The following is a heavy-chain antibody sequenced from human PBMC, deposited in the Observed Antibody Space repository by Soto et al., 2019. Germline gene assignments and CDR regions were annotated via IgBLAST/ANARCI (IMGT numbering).Heavy chain of an antibody. CDR1: GFTFSSYA. V-gene: IGHV3-30*04. Sequence: GGSLRLSCAASGFTFSSYAMHWVRQAPGKGLEWVAVISYDGSNKYYADSVKGRFTISRDNSKNTLYLQMNSLRAEDTAVYYCARDTGGGDYVPDYWGQGTLVTVSS. CDR2: ISYDGSNK. J-gene: IGHJ4*02. CDR3: ARDTGGGDYVPDY. D-gene: IGHD4-17*01.